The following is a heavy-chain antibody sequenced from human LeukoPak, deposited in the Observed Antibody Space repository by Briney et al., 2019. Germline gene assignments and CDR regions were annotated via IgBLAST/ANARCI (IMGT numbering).Heavy chain of an antibody. D-gene: IGHD6-13*01. Sequence: ASVKVSCKASGYTFSSYDVIWVRQATGQGLEWMGWMNPNSGNTAYAQKFQGRVTITRNTSISTAYMELSSLRSEDTAVYYCARVGELRRYSSSWFPGQYYYYYMDVWAREPWSPSP. J-gene: IGHJ6*03. V-gene: IGHV1-8*03. CDR3: ARVGELRRYSSSWFPGQYYYYYMDV. CDR2: MNPNSGNT. CDR1: GYTFSSYD.